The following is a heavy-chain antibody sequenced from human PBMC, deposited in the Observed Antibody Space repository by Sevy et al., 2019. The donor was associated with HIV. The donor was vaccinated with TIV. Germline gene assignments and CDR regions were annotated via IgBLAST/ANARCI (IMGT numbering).Heavy chain of an antibody. CDR3: ARGGSIVTARDYFDH. V-gene: IGHV4-38-2*01. J-gene: IGHJ4*02. CDR2: IHHSGSI. Sequence: SETLSLTCAVSDYSISSGYYWGWIRQPPGKGLEWLGSIHHSGSIYYNPSLNSRVTISVDTSKYQFSLKLHSVTAADTAVYYCARGGSIVTARDYFDHWGQGVLVTVSS. D-gene: IGHD1-26*01. CDR1: DYSISSGYY.